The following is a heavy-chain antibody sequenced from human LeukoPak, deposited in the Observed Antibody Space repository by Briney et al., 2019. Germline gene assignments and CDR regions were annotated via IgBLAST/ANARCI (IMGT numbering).Heavy chain of an antibody. D-gene: IGHD4-17*01. CDR1: GFPFSIYS. J-gene: IGHJ4*02. CDR2: INPDDGTT. V-gene: IGHV1-46*01. Sequence: GASVKVSCKSSGFPFSIYSIHWVRQAPGQGLEWVGTINPDDGTTSFAQKFQGRLTLTRDMSTNTVSMELRSLRSEDTAVFFCAREQATREYTGDSWRSFFDFWGQGTLVTVSS. CDR3: AREQATREYTGDSWRSFFDF.